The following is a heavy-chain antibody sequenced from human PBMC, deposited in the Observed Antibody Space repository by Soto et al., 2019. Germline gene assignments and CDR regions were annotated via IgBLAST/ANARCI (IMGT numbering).Heavy chain of an antibody. CDR2: IYYSGST. D-gene: IGHD3-22*01. CDR1: GGSIGSSSYY. Sequence: SETLSLTCTVSGGSIGSSSYYWGWIRQPPGKGLEWIGSIYYSGSTYYNPSLKSRVTISVDTSKNQFSLKLSSVTAADTAVYYCASRRRYYDSSGYYGRFDYWGQGTLVTVSS. V-gene: IGHV4-39*01. J-gene: IGHJ4*02. CDR3: ASRRRYYDSSGYYGRFDY.